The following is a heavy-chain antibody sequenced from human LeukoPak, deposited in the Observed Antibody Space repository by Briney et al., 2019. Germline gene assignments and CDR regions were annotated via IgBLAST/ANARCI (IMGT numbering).Heavy chain of an antibody. D-gene: IGHD3-22*01. Sequence: GGSLRLSCAASGFTFSSYWMSWVRQAPGKGLEWVANIKQDGSEKYYVDSVKGRFTISRDNAKNSLYLQMNSLRAEDTAVYYCARDRVTMIVVVKYYYGMDVWGQGTTVTVS. J-gene: IGHJ6*02. V-gene: IGHV3-7*01. CDR1: GFTFSSYW. CDR2: IKQDGSEK. CDR3: ARDRVTMIVVVKYYYGMDV.